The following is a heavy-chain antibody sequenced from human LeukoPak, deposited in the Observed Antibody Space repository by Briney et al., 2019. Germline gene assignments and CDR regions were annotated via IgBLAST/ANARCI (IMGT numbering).Heavy chain of an antibody. CDR2: ISSCSSHM. V-gene: IGHV3-21*01. Sequence: PGGSLRLSCAASGFTFNSYSMYWVRQAPGKGLEWVSSISSCSSHMFYADSVKGRFSISRDNAKNSLYLQMNSVRAEDTAVYYCVRDSGSSYGYYFLHWGQGTLVTVSS. CDR3: VRDSGSSYGYYFLH. J-gene: IGHJ1*01. D-gene: IGHD1-26*01. CDR1: GFTFNSYS.